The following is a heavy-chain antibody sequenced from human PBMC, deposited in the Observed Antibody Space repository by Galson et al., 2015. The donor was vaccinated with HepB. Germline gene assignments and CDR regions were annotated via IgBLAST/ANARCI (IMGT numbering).Heavy chain of an antibody. CDR3: TRDHGSGSYLYYYGMDV. J-gene: IGHJ6*02. D-gene: IGHD3-10*01. Sequence: SLRLSCAASGFTFGDYAMSWFRQAPGKGLEWVGFIRSKAYGGTTEYAASVKGRFTISRDDSKSIAYLQMNSLKTEDTAVYYCTRDHGSGSYLYYYGMDVWGQGTTVTVSS. CDR1: GFTFGDYA. CDR2: IRSKAYGGTT. V-gene: IGHV3-49*03.